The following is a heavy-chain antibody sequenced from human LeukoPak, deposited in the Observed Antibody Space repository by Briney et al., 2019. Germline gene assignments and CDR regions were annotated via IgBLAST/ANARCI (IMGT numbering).Heavy chain of an antibody. V-gene: IGHV3-73*01. D-gene: IGHD3-9*01. CDR3: TRRYDILTGYDDY. Sequence: QPGGSLRLSCAASGFTFSGSAMHWVRQASGKGLEWVGRIRSKANSYATAYAASVKGRFTISRDDSENTAYLQMNSLKTEDTAVYYCTRRYDILTGYDDYWGQGTLVTVSS. J-gene: IGHJ4*02. CDR1: GFTFSGSA. CDR2: IRSKANSYAT.